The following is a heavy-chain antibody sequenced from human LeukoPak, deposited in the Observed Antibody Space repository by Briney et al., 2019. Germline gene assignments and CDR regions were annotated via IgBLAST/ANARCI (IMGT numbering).Heavy chain of an antibody. CDR1: GFTRRSNY. CDR2: IYSGGST. J-gene: IGHJ4*02. V-gene: IGHV3-66*01. Sequence: GGSLRISCAASGFTRRSNYMSWVRQAPGKGLEGVSVIYSGGSTYYADSVKGRFTISRDNSKNTLYLQMNSLRAEDTAVYYCARGAFGGVSSFPGYWGQGTLVTVSS. CDR3: ARGAFGGVSSFPGY. D-gene: IGHD3-16*01.